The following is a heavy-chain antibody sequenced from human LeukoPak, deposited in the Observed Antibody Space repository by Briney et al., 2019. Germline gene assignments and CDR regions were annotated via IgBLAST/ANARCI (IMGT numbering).Heavy chain of an antibody. CDR3: ARPIFGVVIGFDY. V-gene: IGHV3-7*01. J-gene: IGHJ4*02. CDR1: RITFSSYW. CDR2: IKQDGSEK. Sequence: GGSRRLSCAASRITFSSYWMSWVRQAPGKGLEWVANIKQDGSEKYYVDSVKGRFTISRDNAKNSLYLQMNSLRAEDTAVYYCARPIFGVVIGFDYWGQGTLVTVSS. D-gene: IGHD3-3*01.